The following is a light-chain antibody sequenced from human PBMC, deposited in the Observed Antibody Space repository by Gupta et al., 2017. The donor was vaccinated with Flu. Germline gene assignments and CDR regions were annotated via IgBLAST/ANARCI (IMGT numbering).Light chain of an antibody. CDR3: QQRSNWPLT. Sequence: GARATLSSRASQSGSFYLAWYQQKPGQAPRLLIYDASNSATGIPARFSGSRSGTDFTLTITSLEPEDFAVYYCQQRSNWPLTFGGGTKVEIK. J-gene: IGKJ4*01. CDR2: DAS. CDR1: QSGSFY. V-gene: IGKV3-11*01.